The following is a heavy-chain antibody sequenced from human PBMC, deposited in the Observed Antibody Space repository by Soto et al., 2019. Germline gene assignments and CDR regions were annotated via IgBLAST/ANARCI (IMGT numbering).Heavy chain of an antibody. CDR2: IKQDGSEK. Sequence: PVGSMRLSCAASGFTFSSYWMSWVRQAPGKGLEWVANIKQDGSEKYYVDSVKGRFTISRDNAKNSLYLQMNSLRAEDTAVYYCASLICSSTSCYDGMDVWGQGTTVTVSS. J-gene: IGHJ6*02. CDR3: ASLICSSTSCYDGMDV. CDR1: GFTFSSYW. V-gene: IGHV3-7*03. D-gene: IGHD2-2*01.